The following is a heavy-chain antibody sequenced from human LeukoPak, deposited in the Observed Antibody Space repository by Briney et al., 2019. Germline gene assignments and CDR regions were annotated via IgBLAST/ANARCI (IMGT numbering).Heavy chain of an antibody. D-gene: IGHD1-26*01. V-gene: IGHV3-66*01. J-gene: IGHJ4*02. CDR2: IYSGGTT. CDR1: GFTVSSNY. CDR3: AKDRASGSHYYFDY. Sequence: GGSLRLSCAASGFTVSSNYMSWVRQAPGKGLEWVSIIYSGGTTYYADSVKGRFTISRDNSKNTLYLQMNSLRAEDTAVFYCAKDRASGSHYYFDYWGQGTLVTVSS.